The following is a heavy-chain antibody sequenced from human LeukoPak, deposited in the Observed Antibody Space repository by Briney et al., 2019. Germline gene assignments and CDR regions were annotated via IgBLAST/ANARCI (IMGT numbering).Heavy chain of an antibody. CDR2: IYHSGST. V-gene: IGHV4-59*01. J-gene: IGHJ6*03. CDR3: AGAPYYYYMDV. CDR1: GGSISSYY. Sequence: PSETLSLTCTVSGGSISSYYWSWIRHPPGKGLEWIGYIYHSGSTNYNPSLKSRVTISVDTSKNQFSLKVSSGTAADTAVYYCAGAPYYYYMDVWGKGTTVTVSS.